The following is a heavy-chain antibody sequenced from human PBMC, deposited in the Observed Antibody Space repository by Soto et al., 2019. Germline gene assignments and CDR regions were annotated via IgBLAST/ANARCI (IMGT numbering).Heavy chain of an antibody. CDR1: GASISRYY. J-gene: IGHJ5*01. CDR2: IYYSGST. V-gene: IGHV4-30-4*01. D-gene: IGHD1-26*01. Sequence: SETLSLTCTVSGASISRYYWSWIRQPPGKGLEWIGYIYYSGSTYYNPSLKSRVTISVDTSKNQFSLKLSSVTAADTAVYYCARGGYNAATFDPDNWFDSWSQGTLVTVSS. CDR3: ARGGYNAATFDPDNWFDS.